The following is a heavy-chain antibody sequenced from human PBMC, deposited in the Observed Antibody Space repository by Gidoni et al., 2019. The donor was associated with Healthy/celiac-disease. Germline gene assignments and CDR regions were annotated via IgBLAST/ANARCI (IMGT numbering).Heavy chain of an antibody. J-gene: IGHJ4*02. V-gene: IGHV2-5*02. CDR1: GFALSTSGVG. CDR3: EHRGRLMADWNYGHFDY. CDR2: SYWDDDK. D-gene: IGHD1-7*01. Sequence: QITLKESGPTQVKPTQTLTLTRTFSGFALSTSGVGVGWVRKPPGKALEWLALSYWDDDKRYSPSRSSRLTIAKDTSRNQVVLTMTNMDLVDTATYYCEHRGRLMADWNYGHFDYWGQGTRVTVSS.